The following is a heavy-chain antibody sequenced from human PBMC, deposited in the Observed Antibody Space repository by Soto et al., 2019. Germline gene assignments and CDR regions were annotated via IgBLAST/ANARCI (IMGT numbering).Heavy chain of an antibody. D-gene: IGHD3-22*01. V-gene: IGHV3-30-3*01. Sequence: QVQLVESGGGVVQPGRSLRLSCAASGFTFSSYAMHWVRQAPGKGLEWVAVISYDGGNKYYADSVKGRFTISRDNSKNTLYLQMNSLRAEDTAVYYCARTYYYDSSGYYYANWFDPWGQGTLVTVSS. CDR1: GFTFSSYA. J-gene: IGHJ5*02. CDR3: ARTYYYDSSGYYYANWFDP. CDR2: ISYDGGNK.